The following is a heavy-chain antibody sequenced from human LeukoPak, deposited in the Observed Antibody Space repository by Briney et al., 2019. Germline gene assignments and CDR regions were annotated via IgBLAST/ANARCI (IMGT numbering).Heavy chain of an antibody. CDR3: AKDQAPAGFGELAGY. Sequence: GGSLRLSCAAPGFTFSSYSMNWVRQAPGKGLEWVSSISSSSSYIYYADSVKGRFTISRDNSKNTLYLQMNSLRAEDTAVYYCAKDQAPAGFGELAGYWGQGTLVTVSS. D-gene: IGHD3-10*01. CDR1: GFTFSSYS. J-gene: IGHJ4*02. V-gene: IGHV3-21*01. CDR2: ISSSSSYI.